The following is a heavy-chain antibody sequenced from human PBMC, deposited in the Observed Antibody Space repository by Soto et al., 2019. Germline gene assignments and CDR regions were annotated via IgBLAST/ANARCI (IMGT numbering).Heavy chain of an antibody. Sequence: PSETLSLTCSVSGGTINSGDYFWSWIRQPPGKGLEWIGSIFYTGSTYYSPSLKSRASMSMDTSKNLFSLRLRSLTAADTAVYFCARGRYCLTGRCFPNWFDSWGQGTLVTVSS. J-gene: IGHJ5*01. V-gene: IGHV4-30-4*01. D-gene: IGHD2-15*01. CDR3: ARGRYCLTGRCFPNWFDS. CDR1: GGTINSGDYF. CDR2: IFYTGST.